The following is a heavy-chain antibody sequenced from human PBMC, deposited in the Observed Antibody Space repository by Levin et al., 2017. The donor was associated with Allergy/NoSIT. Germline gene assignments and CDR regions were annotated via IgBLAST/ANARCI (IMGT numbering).Heavy chain of an antibody. J-gene: IGHJ4*02. V-gene: IGHV4-30-2*01. CDR1: GGSINSFCFS. CDR3: SRGLGVSADFDF. Sequence: SETLSLTCAVSGGSINSFCFSWNWFRPATGKGLEWIVYTFHNGDTSYSPALSSRIAISVDRSSNQFSLRLHSVTSADTAVYYCSRGLGVSADFDFWGQGSLVTVSS. D-gene: IGHD3-3*01. CDR2: TFHNGDT.